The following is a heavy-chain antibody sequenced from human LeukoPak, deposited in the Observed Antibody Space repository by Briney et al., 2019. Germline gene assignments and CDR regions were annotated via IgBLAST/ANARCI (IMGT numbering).Heavy chain of an antibody. J-gene: IGHJ4*02. Sequence: PGGSLRFSCAASGFTFSSYGMHWVRQAPGRGLEWVAFIRYDGSNKYYADSVKGRFTISRDNSKNTLYLQMNSLRAEDTAVYYCAKDPGGSSSWRGPFDYWGQGTLVTVSS. CDR3: AKDPGGSSSWRGPFDY. V-gene: IGHV3-30*02. CDR1: GFTFSSYG. D-gene: IGHD6-13*01. CDR2: IRYDGSNK.